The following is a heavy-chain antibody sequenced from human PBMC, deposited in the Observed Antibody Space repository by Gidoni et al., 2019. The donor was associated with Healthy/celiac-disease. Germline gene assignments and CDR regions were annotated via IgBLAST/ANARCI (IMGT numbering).Heavy chain of an antibody. CDR1: GGTFSSYA. CDR2: IIPIFGTA. V-gene: IGHV1-69*01. J-gene: IGHJ6*03. CDR3: ARGNRITMVRGDRGDYYYYYMDV. D-gene: IGHD3-10*01. Sequence: QVQLVQSGAEVKKPGSSVKVSCKASGGTFSSYAIRWVRQAPGQGLEWMGGIIPIFGTANYAQKFQGRVTITADESTSTAYMELSSLRSEDTAVYHCARGNRITMVRGDRGDYYYYYMDVWGKGTTVTVSS.